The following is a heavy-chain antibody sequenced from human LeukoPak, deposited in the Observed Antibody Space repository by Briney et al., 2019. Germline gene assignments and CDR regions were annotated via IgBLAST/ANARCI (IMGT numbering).Heavy chain of an antibody. CDR1: GFIFSNYA. Sequence: PGGSLRLSCVASGFIFSNYAMSWVRQSPGKGLEWVSGISGSGGNTYYADSVKGRFTISRDNSKNTLYLQMNSLRPEDTAVYYCAKVNKGGYDSFDYWGQGTLVTVSS. D-gene: IGHD5-12*01. CDR3: AKVNKGGYDSFDY. V-gene: IGHV3-23*01. CDR2: ISGSGGNT. J-gene: IGHJ4*02.